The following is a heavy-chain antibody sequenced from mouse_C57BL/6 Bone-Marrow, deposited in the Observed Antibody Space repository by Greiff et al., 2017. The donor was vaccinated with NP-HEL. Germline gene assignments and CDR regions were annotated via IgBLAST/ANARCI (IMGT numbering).Heavy chain of an antibody. CDR2: IDPANGNT. V-gene: IGHV14-3*01. Sequence: VQLQQSVAELVRPGASVKLSCTASGFNIKNTYMHWVKQRPEQGLEWIGRIDPANGNTKYDPKFQGKATITADTSSNTAYLQLSSLTSEDTAIYYCALIYYYGFYAMDYWGQGTSVTVSS. CDR1: GFNIKNTY. J-gene: IGHJ4*01. D-gene: IGHD1-1*01. CDR3: ALIYYYGFYAMDY.